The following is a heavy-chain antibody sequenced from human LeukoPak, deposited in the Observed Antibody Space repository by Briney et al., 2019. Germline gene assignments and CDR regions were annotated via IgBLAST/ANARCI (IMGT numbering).Heavy chain of an antibody. CDR1: GGSISSYY. CDR2: IYYSGST. V-gene: IGHV4-59*06. D-gene: IGHD2-15*01. CDR3: ARGVVVAATAKFDY. Sequence: SETLSLTCTVSGGSISSYYWSWIRQHPGKGLEWIGYIYYSGSTYYNPSLKSRVTISVDTSKNQFSLKLSSVTAADTAVYYCARGVVVAATAKFDYWGQGTLVTVSS. J-gene: IGHJ4*02.